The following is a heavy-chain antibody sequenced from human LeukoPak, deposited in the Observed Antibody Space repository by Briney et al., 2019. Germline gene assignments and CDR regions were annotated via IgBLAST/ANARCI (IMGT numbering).Heavy chain of an antibody. V-gene: IGHV3-20*04. Sequence: PGGSLRLSCAASGFTVSSNYMSWVRQAPGKGLEWVSGINWNGGSTGYADSVKGRFTISRDNAKNSLYLQMNSLRAEDTALYYCAREYCTNGVCYIASDVWGKGTTVTVSS. CDR2: INWNGGST. CDR1: GFTVSSNY. D-gene: IGHD2-8*01. J-gene: IGHJ6*04. CDR3: AREYCTNGVCYIASDV.